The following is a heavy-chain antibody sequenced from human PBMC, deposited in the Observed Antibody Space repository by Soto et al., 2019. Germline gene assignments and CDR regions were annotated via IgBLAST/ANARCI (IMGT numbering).Heavy chain of an antibody. CDR1: GFTFSSYG. V-gene: IGHV3-33*01. J-gene: IGHJ4*02. CDR3: ARRARRDYDFWSGARDY. CDR2: IWYDGSNK. D-gene: IGHD3-3*01. Sequence: QVQLVESGGGVVQPGRSLRLSCAASGFTFSSYGMHWVRQAPGKGLEWVAVIWYDGSNKYYADSVKGRFTISRDNSKNTLYLQMNSLRAEDTAVYYCARRARRDYDFWSGARDYWGQGTLVTVSS.